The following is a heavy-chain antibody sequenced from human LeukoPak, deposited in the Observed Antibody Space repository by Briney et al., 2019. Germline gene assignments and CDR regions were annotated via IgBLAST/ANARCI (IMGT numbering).Heavy chain of an antibody. CDR3: TRGRGTDY. D-gene: IGHD3-10*01. CDR2: ISSTGGTI. V-gene: IGHV3-48*02. Sequence: PGGSLRLSCAASGFTFSSYNMNWVRQARGKGLEWVSYISSTGGTIYYADSVKGRFTISRDNAKNSLYLQMNSLRDEDTAVYFCTRGRGTDYWGQGTLVTVSS. J-gene: IGHJ4*02. CDR1: GFTFSSYN.